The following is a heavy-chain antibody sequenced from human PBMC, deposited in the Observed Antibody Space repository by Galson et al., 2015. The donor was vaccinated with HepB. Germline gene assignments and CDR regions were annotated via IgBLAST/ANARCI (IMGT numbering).Heavy chain of an antibody. D-gene: IGHD4-17*01. CDR2: ITTTSTYK. J-gene: IGHJ4*02. V-gene: IGHV3-21*01. CDR3: ARDVYGAEEY. Sequence: SLRLSCAASGITFSSYSMNWVRQAPGKGLEWVSSITTTSTYKYYADSVKGRFTISRDNAKNSLYLQMNSLRVEDTAVYYCARDVYGAEEYWGQGTLVTVSS. CDR1: GITFSSYS.